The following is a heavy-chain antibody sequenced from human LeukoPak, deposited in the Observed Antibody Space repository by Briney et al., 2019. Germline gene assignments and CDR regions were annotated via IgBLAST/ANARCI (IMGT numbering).Heavy chain of an antibody. J-gene: IGHJ6*02. CDR3: ARVPFYYYGMDV. Sequence: QVQLQESGPGLVKPSETLSLTCTVSGGSISSYYWSWIRQPPGKGLEWIGYIYYSGSTNYNPSLKSRVTISVDMSKNQFSLKLRSVTAADTAVYYCARVPFYYYGMDVWGQGTPVTVSS. CDR1: GGSISSYY. V-gene: IGHV4-59*01. CDR2: IYYSGST.